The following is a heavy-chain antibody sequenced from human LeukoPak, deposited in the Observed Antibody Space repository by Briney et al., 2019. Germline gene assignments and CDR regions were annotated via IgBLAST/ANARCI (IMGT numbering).Heavy chain of an antibody. J-gene: IGHJ4*02. CDR2: ISSSSSYI. V-gene: IGHV3-21*01. D-gene: IGHD2-2*01. Sequence: GGSLRLSCAASGFTFSSYSMHWVRQAPGKGLEWVSSISSSSSYIYYADSVKGRFTISGDNAKNSLYLQMNSPRAEDTAVYYCARSLGGDIVVVPAAVDYWGQGTLVTVSS. CDR3: ARSLGGDIVVVPAAVDY. CDR1: GFTFSSYS.